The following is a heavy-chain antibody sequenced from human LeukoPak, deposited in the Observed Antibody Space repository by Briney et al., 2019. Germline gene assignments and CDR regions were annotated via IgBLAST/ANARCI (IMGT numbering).Heavy chain of an antibody. D-gene: IGHD5-18*01. J-gene: IGHJ4*02. Sequence: ASVSVSYKASGYTFTVYYMQWVRQARGQGREGMGVITPSGGSTSYAQKFQGRVTMTRDMSTSTVYMELSSLRSEDTAVYYCARERRIQLWLSGFDYWGQGTLVTVSS. CDR1: GYTFTVYY. CDR3: ARERRIQLWLSGFDY. V-gene: IGHV1-46*01. CDR2: ITPSGGST.